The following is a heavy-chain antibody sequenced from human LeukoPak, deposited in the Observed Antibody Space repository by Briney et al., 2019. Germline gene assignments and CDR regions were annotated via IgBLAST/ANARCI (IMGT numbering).Heavy chain of an antibody. CDR2: VKSKADGGAT. J-gene: IGHJ4*02. Sequence: GGSQRLSCAASGFTCSNAWMSWVRQAPGKGLEWVGRVKSKADGGATDYAAPVKGRFTISRDDSKNTLYLQMNSLKAEDTAVYYCTTPRPPDYWGQGTLVTVSS. CDR3: TTPRPPDY. D-gene: IGHD6-6*01. V-gene: IGHV3-15*01. CDR1: GFTCSNAW.